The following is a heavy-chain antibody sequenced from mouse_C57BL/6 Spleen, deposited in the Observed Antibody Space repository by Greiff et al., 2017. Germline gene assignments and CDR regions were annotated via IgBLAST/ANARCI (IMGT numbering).Heavy chain of an antibody. CDR1: GFSLTSYA. CDR3: ARGDSNYGFYAMDY. CDR2: IWTGGGT. J-gene: IGHJ4*01. Sequence: VQLKESGPGLVAPSQSLSITCTVSGFSLTSYALSWVRQPPGKGLEWLGVIWTGGGTNYNSALKSILSISKDNSKSQVFLKMNSLQTDDTARYYCARGDSNYGFYAMDYWGQGTSVTVSS. D-gene: IGHD2-5*01. V-gene: IGHV2-9-1*01.